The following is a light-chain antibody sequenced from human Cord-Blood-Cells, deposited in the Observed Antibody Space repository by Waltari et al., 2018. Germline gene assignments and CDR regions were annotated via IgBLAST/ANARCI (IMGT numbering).Light chain of an antibody. Sequence: DIQMTQSPSSLSASVGDRVTITCRASQSISSYLTWYQQKPGKAPKLLIYAASSLQSGVPSRFSGSGSGTDFTLTISSLQPEDFATYYCQQSYSTLTFGGVTKVEIK. CDR3: QQSYSTLT. CDR2: AAS. J-gene: IGKJ4*01. V-gene: IGKV1-39*01. CDR1: QSISSY.